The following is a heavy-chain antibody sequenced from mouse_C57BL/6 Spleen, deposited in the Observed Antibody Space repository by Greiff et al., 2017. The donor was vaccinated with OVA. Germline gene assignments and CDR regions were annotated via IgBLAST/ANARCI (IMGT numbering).Heavy chain of an antibody. Sequence: QVQLQQPGAELVKPGASVKMSCKASGYTFTSYWITWVKQRPGPGLEWIGDIYPGSGSTNYNEKFKSKATLTVDTSSSTAYMQLSSLTSEDSAVYYCARDDGSSYYFDYWGQGTTLTVSS. CDR2: IYPGSGST. CDR1: GYTFTSYW. J-gene: IGHJ2*01. D-gene: IGHD1-1*01. V-gene: IGHV1-55*01. CDR3: ARDDGSSYYFDY.